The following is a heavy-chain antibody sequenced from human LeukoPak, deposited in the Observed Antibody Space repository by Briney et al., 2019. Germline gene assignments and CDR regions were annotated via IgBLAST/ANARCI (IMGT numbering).Heavy chain of an antibody. J-gene: IGHJ4*02. CDR1: GFTFSSYA. CDR3: ARGTYSSDWLFDY. CDR2: ISDGGITT. D-gene: IGHD6-19*01. Sequence: PGGSLRLSCAASGFTFSSYAMSWVRQAPGKGLEWVSGISDGGITTYYADSVKGRFTISRANSKNTLYLQMNSLRAEDTAVYYCARGTYSSDWLFDYWGQGTLVTVSS. V-gene: IGHV3-23*01.